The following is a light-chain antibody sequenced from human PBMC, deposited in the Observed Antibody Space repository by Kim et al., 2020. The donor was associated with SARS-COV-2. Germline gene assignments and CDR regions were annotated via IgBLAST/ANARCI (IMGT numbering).Light chain of an antibody. V-gene: IGLV2-14*03. CDR2: DVS. CDR1: ISDVGVYNY. J-gene: IGLJ2*01. CDR3: SSYTSSSTLV. Sequence: GQSITISCTGTISDVGVYNYVSWYQQHPGKAPKLMIYDVSNRPSGVSNRFSGSKSGNTASLTISGLQAEDEADYYCSSYTSSSTLVFGGGTQLTVL.